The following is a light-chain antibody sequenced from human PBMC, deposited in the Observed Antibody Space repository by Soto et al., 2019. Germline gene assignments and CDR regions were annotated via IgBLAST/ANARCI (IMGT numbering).Light chain of an antibody. V-gene: IGKV1-9*01. CDR3: QQLNSYLLT. CDR1: QGISSY. J-gene: IGKJ4*01. Sequence: DIQLTQSPSFLSASVGDRVTITCRASQGISSYLAWYQQKPGKAPKLLIYAASTLQSGVPSRFIGSGSGTEFTLTSSSLQPEDCATYYCQQLNSYLLTFGGGTKGEIK. CDR2: AAS.